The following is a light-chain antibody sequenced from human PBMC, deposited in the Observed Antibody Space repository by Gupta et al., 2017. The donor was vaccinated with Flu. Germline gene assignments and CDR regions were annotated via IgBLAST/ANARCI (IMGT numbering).Light chain of an antibody. CDR3: QVWDTSGDHPV. Sequence: SYVLTQPPSMSVAPGQTARIACEGYRLQSGSVYWYQQSSGQAPALVVFDDADRPSGIPAHFSASRSGNTATLTISGAEAGDEADYFCQVWDTSGDHPVFGTGTRVTVL. CDR2: DDA. J-gene: IGLJ1*01. CDR1: RLQSGS. V-gene: IGLV3-21*02.